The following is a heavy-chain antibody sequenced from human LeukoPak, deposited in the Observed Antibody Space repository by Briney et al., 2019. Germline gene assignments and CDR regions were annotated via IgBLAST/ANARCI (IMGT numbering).Heavy chain of an antibody. V-gene: IGHV4-39*01. CDR3: VRHLTFKYSSGWYYVDY. CDR2: IYYSGTL. D-gene: IGHD6-19*01. CDR1: GGSISSSSYY. J-gene: IGHJ4*02. Sequence: SETLSLTCTVSGGSISSSSYYWGWIRQPPGKGLEWIGSIYYSGTLYYDPSVKGRVSISVDKSKNWFSLKLSSVTAADRAVYFCVRHLTFKYSSGWYYVDYWGQGTLVTVSS.